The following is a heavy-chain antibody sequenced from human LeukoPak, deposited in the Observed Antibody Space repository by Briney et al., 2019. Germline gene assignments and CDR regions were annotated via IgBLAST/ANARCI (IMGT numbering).Heavy chain of an antibody. J-gene: IGHJ4*02. CDR2: ISTNTGNP. CDR3: ARSNNDGDYLGVGFDY. CDR1: GYAFINYA. Sequence: ASVKVSCKTSGYAFINYAINWVRQAPGQGLEWMGWISTNTGNPTYAQGFTGRFVFSLDTSVSTTYLQISSLETEDTAIYYCARSNNDGDYLGVGFDYWGQGALVTVSS. V-gene: IGHV7-4-1*02. D-gene: IGHD4-17*01.